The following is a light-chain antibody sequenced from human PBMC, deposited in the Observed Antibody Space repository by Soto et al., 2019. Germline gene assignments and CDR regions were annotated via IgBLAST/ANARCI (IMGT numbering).Light chain of an antibody. J-gene: IGLJ3*02. CDR2: GND. CDR3: AAWDDSLNGPV. V-gene: IGLV1-44*01. Sequence: QSVLTQTPSASGTPGQRVAISCSGSSSNIGSHTVNWYQQLPGTAPKLLIYGNDQRPSGVPDRFSGSKSGTSASLAISGLQSEDEVDYYCAAWDDSLNGPVFGGGTKLTVL. CDR1: SSNIGSHT.